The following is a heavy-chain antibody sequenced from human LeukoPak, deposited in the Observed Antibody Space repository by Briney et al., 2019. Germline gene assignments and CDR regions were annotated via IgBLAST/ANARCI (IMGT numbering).Heavy chain of an antibody. CDR3: ARDFGDTAMVSMGY. Sequence: ASVKVSCKASGYTFTSYGISWVRQAPGQGLEWMGWISAYNGNTNYAQKFQGRVTMTTDTSTSTAYMELRSLRSDDTAVYYCARDFGDTAMVSMGYWGQGTLVTVSS. CDR1: GYTFTSYG. CDR2: ISAYNGNT. V-gene: IGHV1-18*01. D-gene: IGHD5-18*01. J-gene: IGHJ4*02.